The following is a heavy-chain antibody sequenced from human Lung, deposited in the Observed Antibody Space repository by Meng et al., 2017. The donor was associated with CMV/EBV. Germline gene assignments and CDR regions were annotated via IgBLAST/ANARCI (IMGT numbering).Heavy chain of an antibody. V-gene: IGHV3-43*01. CDR3: AKDRYSGSYSSPGYFDY. D-gene: IGHD1-26*01. CDR2: ISWDGGST. Sequence: GESLKISCAASGFTFSSYEMNWVRQAPGKGLEWVSLISWDGGSTYYADSVKGRFTISRDNSKNSLYLQMNSLRTEDTALYYCAKDRYSGSYSSPGYFDYWGQGTXVNVS. J-gene: IGHJ4*02. CDR1: GFTFSSYE.